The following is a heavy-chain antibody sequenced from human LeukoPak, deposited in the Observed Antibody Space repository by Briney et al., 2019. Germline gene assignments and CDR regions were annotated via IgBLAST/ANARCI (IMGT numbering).Heavy chain of an antibody. CDR1: GYSISSGYW. D-gene: IGHD4-17*01. CDR2: IHHDGST. J-gene: IGHJ4*02. CDR3: ARNGHYSADY. V-gene: IGHV4-4*02. Sequence: PSGTLSLTCDVSGYSISSGYWWSWVRQAPGKGLEWIGEIHHDGSTNHNPSLKSRATISVDKSKNQFSVMLTPVTAADTAVYYCARNGHYSADYWGQGTLVTVSS.